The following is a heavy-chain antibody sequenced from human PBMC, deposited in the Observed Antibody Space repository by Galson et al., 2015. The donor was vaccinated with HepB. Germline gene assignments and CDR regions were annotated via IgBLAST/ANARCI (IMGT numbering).Heavy chain of an antibody. V-gene: IGHV3-7*03. J-gene: IGHJ4*02. CDR3: ARGLWFGDLLGSVFES. CDR2: IKPDGSDK. D-gene: IGHD3-10*01. Sequence: SLRLSCAASGFTFSTSWMNWLRQAPGKGLEWVGNIKPDGSDKYYVDSVEGRFTISRDNAKNSLFLEMSGLRADDAAVYYCARGLWFGDLLGSVFESWGQGTLVTVSS. CDR1: GFTFSTSW.